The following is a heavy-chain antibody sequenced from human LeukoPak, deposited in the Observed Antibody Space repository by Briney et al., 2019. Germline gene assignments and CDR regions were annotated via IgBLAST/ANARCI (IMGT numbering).Heavy chain of an antibody. CDR3: ARAPLHLAMYHYFDY. Sequence: GGPLRLSCAASGFTFSTYSMNWVRQAPGEGLEWVSYISTSSSYIHYADSVNGRFTISRDNAKKSLFLQMNSLRAEDTAVYYCARAPLHLAMYHYFDYWGQGTLVTVSS. CDR1: GFTFSTYS. J-gene: IGHJ4*02. D-gene: IGHD2-2*01. CDR2: ISTSSSYI. V-gene: IGHV3-21*01.